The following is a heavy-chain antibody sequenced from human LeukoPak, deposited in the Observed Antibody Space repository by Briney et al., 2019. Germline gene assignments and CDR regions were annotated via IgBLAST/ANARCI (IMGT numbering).Heavy chain of an antibody. CDR1: GITFSSYA. CDR3: AKTEGLYYYDSSGYHINWFDP. CDR2: ITGSGGST. D-gene: IGHD3-22*01. V-gene: IGHV3-23*01. Sequence: GGFLSLSCAASGITFSSYAMSWVRQAPGKGLELVSAITGSGGSTYYADSVKGRFTISRDNSKNTRYLQMNSLRAEDTAVYYCAKTEGLYYYDSSGYHINWFDPWGQGTLVTVSS. J-gene: IGHJ5*02.